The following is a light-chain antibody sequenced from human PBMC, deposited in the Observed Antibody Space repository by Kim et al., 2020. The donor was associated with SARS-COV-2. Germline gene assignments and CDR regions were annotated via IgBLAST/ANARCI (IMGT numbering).Light chain of an antibody. CDR2: DNN. CDR3: GTWDGSLTAVL. CDR1: SSNIGNHN. V-gene: IGLV1-51*01. J-gene: IGLJ2*01. Sequence: QSVLTQPPSVSAAPGQKVTISCSGSSSNIGNHNVSWYQQLPGTAPKLLIYDNNKRPSGIPDRFSGSKSGTSATLGITGLQTGDEADYYCGTWDGSLTAVLFGGGTQLTVL.